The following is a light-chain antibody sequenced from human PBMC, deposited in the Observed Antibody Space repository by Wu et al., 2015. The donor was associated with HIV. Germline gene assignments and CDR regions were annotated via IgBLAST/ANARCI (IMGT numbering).Light chain of an antibody. CDR2: GAS. CDR1: QSVSSNY. V-gene: IGKV3-20*01. CDR3: QQYDRSSPCS. Sequence: EIIMTQSPATLSVSPGERATLSCRASQSVSSNYLAWYQQKPGQAPRLLIYGASSRATGIPDRFSGSGSGTDFTLSISRLEPEDSAVYYCQQYDRSSPCSFGQGTKLEIK. J-gene: IGKJ2*04.